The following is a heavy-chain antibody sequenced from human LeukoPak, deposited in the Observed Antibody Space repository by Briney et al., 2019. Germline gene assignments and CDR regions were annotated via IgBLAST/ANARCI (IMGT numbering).Heavy chain of an antibody. D-gene: IGHD3-3*01. CDR3: AKPRGGFYFDY. V-gene: IGHV3-30*18. J-gene: IGHJ4*02. CDR2: ISHDGGNK. Sequence: GGSLRLSCAASGFTFSVYGMHWVRQGPGKGLEWVALISHDGGNKNYTDSVKGRFTISRDNSKNTVYLQMNSLRPEDTAVYYCAKPRGGFYFDYWGQGTLVTVSS. CDR1: GFTFSVYG.